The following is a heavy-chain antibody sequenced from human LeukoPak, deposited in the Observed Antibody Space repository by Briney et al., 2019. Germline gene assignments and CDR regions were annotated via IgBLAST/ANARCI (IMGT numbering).Heavy chain of an antibody. D-gene: IGHD1-14*01. CDR2: ISPADSDT. J-gene: IGHJ4*02. Sequence: GESLKISCKGSGYSFTSYWIGWVRPMPGKGLEWMGIISPADSDTRYSPSFQGQVTISADGSISTAYLQLSSLKASDTAIYYCARLTLASSGFDSWGQGTLVTVSS. CDR3: ARLTLASSGFDS. CDR1: GYSFTSYW. V-gene: IGHV5-51*01.